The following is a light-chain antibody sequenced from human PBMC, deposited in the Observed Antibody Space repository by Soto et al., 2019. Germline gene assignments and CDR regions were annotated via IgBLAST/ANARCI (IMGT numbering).Light chain of an antibody. V-gene: IGKV3-20*01. J-gene: IGKJ1*01. Sequence: DSVLTQSPGTLSLSPGARATLSCRASQSVSSSFLAWCQLKPGQAPRLLIYGASSRATGVPDRFSGSGSGTDVTLTISRLEPEDFAVYYCQQYDSSPWTFGQGTKVEIK. CDR3: QQYDSSPWT. CDR1: QSVSSSF. CDR2: GAS.